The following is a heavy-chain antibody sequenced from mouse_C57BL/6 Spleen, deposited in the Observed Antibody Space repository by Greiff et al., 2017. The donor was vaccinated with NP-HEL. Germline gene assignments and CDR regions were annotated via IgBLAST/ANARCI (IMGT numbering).Heavy chain of an antibody. Sequence: EVQVVESGGGLVKPGGSLKLSCAASGFTFSDYGMHWVRQAPEKGLEWVAYISSGSSTIYYADTVKGRFTISRDNAKNTLFLQMTSLRSEDTAMYYCASYDYDAFFAYWGQGTLVTVSA. CDR2: ISSGSSTI. V-gene: IGHV5-17*01. CDR3: ASYDYDAFFAY. J-gene: IGHJ3*01. D-gene: IGHD2-4*01. CDR1: GFTFSDYG.